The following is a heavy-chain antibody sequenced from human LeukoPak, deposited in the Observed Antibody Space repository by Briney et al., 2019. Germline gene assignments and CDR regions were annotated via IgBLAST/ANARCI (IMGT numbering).Heavy chain of an antibody. Sequence: GGSLRLSCAAPGFTFSSYGMHWVRQAPGKGLEWVAVIWYDGSNKYYADSVKGRFTISRDNSKNTLYLQMNSLRAEDTAVYYCAREALFYYDSSGYYSSWGQGTLVTVSS. CDR2: IWYDGSNK. J-gene: IGHJ4*02. D-gene: IGHD3-22*01. CDR1: GFTFSSYG. V-gene: IGHV3-33*01. CDR3: AREALFYYDSSGYYSS.